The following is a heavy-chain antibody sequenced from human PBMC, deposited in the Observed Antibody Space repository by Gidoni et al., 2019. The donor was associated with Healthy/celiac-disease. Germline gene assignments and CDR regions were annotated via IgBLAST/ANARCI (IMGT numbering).Heavy chain of an antibody. D-gene: IGHD3-10*01. CDR1: GYTFTGYY. Sequence: QVQLVQSGAEVKTPGASVKVSCKASGYTFTGYYMPWVRQAPGQGLEWMGWINPNSGGTNYAQKFQGWVTMTRDTSISTAYMELSRLRSDDTAVYYCARPQWGFRELSAPDYYYGMDVWGQGTTVTVSS. V-gene: IGHV1-2*04. CDR3: ARPQWGFRELSAPDYYYGMDV. J-gene: IGHJ6*02. CDR2: INPNSGGT.